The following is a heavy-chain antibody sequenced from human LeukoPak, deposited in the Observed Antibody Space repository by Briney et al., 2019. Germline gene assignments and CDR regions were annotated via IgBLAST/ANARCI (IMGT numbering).Heavy chain of an antibody. CDR2: ISSSSTYI. D-gene: IGHD1-26*01. Sequence: GGSLRLSCAASGFTFDSFSINWVRQAPGKGLEWVASISSSSTYIYYAGSVKGRFTISRDDAKNLVYLEMNSLRAEDTAVYYCARVPGEMGATLAYLDYWGQGTLVIVSS. V-gene: IGHV3-21*01. J-gene: IGHJ4*02. CDR3: ARVPGEMGATLAYLDY. CDR1: GFTFDSFS.